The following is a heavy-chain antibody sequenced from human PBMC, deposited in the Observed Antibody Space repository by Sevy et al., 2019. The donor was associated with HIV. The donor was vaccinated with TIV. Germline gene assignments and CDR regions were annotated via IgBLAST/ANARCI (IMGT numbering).Heavy chain of an antibody. CDR3: ARGGHLPLDAFDL. CDR1: GYNFAAHW. CDR2: LFPGNSDI. D-gene: IGHD2-15*01. Sequence: GESLKISCRASGYNFAAHWIGWVRQMPGKGLEWMGILFPGNSDIRSFQGHVTVSVDKSINTAYLQWANLMASDSAMYFCARGGHLPLDAFDLWGPGTKVTVSS. V-gene: IGHV5-51*01. J-gene: IGHJ3*01.